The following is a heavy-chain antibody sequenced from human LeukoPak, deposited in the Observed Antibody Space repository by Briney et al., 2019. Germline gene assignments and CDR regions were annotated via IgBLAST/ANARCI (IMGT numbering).Heavy chain of an antibody. CDR2: ISSSGSTI. J-gene: IGHJ4*02. V-gene: IGHV3-48*03. D-gene: IGHD6-19*01. Sequence: GGSLRLSRGASGFTFSSYEMNWVRQAPGKGLGWVSYISSSGSTIYYADSVKGRFTISRDNAKNSLYLQMNSLRAEDTAVYYCARMGWNYDYWGQGTLVTVSS. CDR1: GFTFSSYE. CDR3: ARMGWNYDY.